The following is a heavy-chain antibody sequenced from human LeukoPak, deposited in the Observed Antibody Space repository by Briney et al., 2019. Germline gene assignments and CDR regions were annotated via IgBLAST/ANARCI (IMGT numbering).Heavy chain of an antibody. CDR1: GYTFDHYA. V-gene: IGHV3-9*01. CDR3: ARDGYEFWSGYYHGAYFDY. J-gene: IGHJ4*02. Sequence: GGSLRLSCESSGYTFDHYAMHWVRHVPGKGLEWVSGISWNSGSIAYADSVKGRFTISRDNVKNSLYLQMNSLRAEDTGVYYCARDGYEFWSGYYHGAYFDYWGQGTLVTVSS. CDR2: ISWNSGSI. D-gene: IGHD3-3*01.